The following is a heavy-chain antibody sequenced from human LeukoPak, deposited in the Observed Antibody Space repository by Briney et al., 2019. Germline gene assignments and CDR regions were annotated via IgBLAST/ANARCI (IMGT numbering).Heavy chain of an antibody. J-gene: IGHJ4*02. Sequence: SETLSLTCTVSGGSISSYYWSWIRQPAGKGLEWIGRIYTSGSTNYNPSLKSRVTISVDKSKNQFSLKLSSVTAADTAVYYCAREDLAAAGFDYRGQGTLVTVSS. CDR2: IYTSGST. CDR1: GGSISSYY. D-gene: IGHD6-13*01. CDR3: AREDLAAAGFDY. V-gene: IGHV4-4*07.